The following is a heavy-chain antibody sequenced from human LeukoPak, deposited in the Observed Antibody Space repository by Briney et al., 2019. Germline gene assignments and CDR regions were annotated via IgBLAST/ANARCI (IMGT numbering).Heavy chain of an antibody. D-gene: IGHD4-11*01. CDR2: IYYSGST. J-gene: IGHJ4*02. Sequence: SQTLSLTCTVSGGSISSSGYYWNWIRQHPGKGLEWIGYIYYSGSTYYNPSLKSRVTISVDTSKNEFSLRLSSVTAADTAVYYCARFDYSNGAYWGQGTLVTVSS. CDR1: GGSISSSGYY. V-gene: IGHV4-31*03. CDR3: ARFDYSNGAY.